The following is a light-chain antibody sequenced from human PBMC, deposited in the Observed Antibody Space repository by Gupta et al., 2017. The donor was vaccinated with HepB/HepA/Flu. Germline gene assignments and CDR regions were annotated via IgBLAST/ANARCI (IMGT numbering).Light chain of an antibody. V-gene: IGLV2-14*03. CDR3: SSDSSTSTVV. J-gene: IGLJ2*01. CDR1: NSDVGGYNY. CDR2: DVS. Sequence: QSALTQPDSVSGAPGQSITISCTGTNSDVGGYNYVSWYQQLPGEAPKLMIYDVSNRPSGVSNRFSCSKSGNTASRTISGLRAEDEADYYCSSDSSTSTVVFGGGTELTVL.